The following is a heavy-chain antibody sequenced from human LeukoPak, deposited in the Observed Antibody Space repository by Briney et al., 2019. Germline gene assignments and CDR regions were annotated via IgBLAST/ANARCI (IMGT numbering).Heavy chain of an antibody. CDR3: ARDLPYSSGWTPFDP. CDR2: IYYSGST. Sequence: SETLSLTCTVSGGSISSYYWSWIRQPPGKGLEWIGYIYYSGSTNYNPSLKSRVTISVDTSKNQFSLKLSSVTAADTAVYYCARDLPYSSGWTPFDPWGQGTLVTVSS. J-gene: IGHJ5*02. V-gene: IGHV4-59*01. CDR1: GGSISSYY. D-gene: IGHD6-19*01.